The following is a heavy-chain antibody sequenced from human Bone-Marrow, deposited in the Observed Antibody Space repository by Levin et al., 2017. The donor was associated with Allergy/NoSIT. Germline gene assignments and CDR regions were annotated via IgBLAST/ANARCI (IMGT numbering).Heavy chain of an antibody. D-gene: IGHD4-17*01. CDR1: GGSISSGGYY. CDR3: ARCRVEDDYGDYGFADDGFDI. V-gene: IGHV4-61*08. Sequence: SETLSLTCTVSGGSISSGGYYWSWVRQPPGKGLEWIGYIYYSGSPNYNPSLKSRVTISVDTSKNQFSLKLSSVTAADTAVYYCARCRVEDDYGDYGFADDGFDIWGQGTMVTVSS. CDR2: IYYSGSP. J-gene: IGHJ3*02.